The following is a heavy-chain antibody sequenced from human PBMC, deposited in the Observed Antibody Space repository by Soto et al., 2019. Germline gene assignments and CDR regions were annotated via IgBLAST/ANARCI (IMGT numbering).Heavy chain of an antibody. CDR2: INHSGST. J-gene: IGHJ4*02. CDR3: ARGVVAAGVPFHY. Sequence: SETLSLTCDVWGGSFSGYYWSWIRQPPGKWLEWIWEINHSGSTKYNPSLKSRVTISVDTSKNQLSLKLSSVTAADTAVYYCARGVVAAGVPFHYWGQGTLVTVSS. V-gene: IGHV4-34*01. D-gene: IGHD2-15*01. CDR1: GGSFSGYY.